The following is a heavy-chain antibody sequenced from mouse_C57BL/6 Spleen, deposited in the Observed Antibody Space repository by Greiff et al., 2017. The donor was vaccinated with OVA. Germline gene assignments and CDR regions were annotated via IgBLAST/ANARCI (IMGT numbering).Heavy chain of an antibody. Sequence: QVHVKQPGAELVMPGASVKLSCKASGYTFTSYWMHWVKQRPGQGLEWIGEIDPSDSYTNYNQKFKGKSTLTVDKSSSTAYMQLSSLTSEDSAVYYCARWGSSGYPYYFDYWGQGTTLTVSS. D-gene: IGHD3-2*02. CDR3: ARWGSSGYPYYFDY. V-gene: IGHV1-69*01. CDR2: IDPSDSYT. J-gene: IGHJ2*01. CDR1: GYTFTSYW.